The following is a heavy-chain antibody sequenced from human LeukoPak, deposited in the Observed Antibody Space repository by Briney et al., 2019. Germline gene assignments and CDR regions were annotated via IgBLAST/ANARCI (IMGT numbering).Heavy chain of an antibody. J-gene: IGHJ4*02. CDR3: ARDSRFGEYLDY. V-gene: IGHV4-39*07. D-gene: IGHD3-10*01. CDR2: IYYSGST. CDR1: GGSISSGGYS. Sequence: SQTLSLTCAVSGGSISSGGYSWSWIRQPPGKGLEWIGSIYYSGSTYYNPSLKSRVTISVDTSKNQFSLKLSSVTAADTAVYYCARDSRFGEYLDYWGQGTLVTVSS.